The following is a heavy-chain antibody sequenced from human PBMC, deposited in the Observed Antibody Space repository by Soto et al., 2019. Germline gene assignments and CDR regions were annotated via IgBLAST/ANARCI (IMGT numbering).Heavy chain of an antibody. Sequence: GALRLSCAASGFTFSSYAMSGVRQAPGKGLEWVSAISGSGGSTYYADSVKGRFTISRDNSKNTLYLQMNSLRAEDTAVYYCAKVGTTKPSVATILDYWGQGTLVTVYS. D-gene: IGHD5-12*01. CDR3: AKVGTTKPSVATILDY. CDR2: ISGSGGST. J-gene: IGHJ4*02. V-gene: IGHV3-23*01. CDR1: GFTFSSYA.